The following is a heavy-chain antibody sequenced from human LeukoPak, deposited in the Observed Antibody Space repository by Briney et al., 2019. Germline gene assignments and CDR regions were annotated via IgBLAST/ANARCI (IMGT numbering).Heavy chain of an antibody. J-gene: IGHJ4*02. CDR3: AREMYYYDSSGFEVPGY. D-gene: IGHD3-22*01. CDR2: IYCGGST. CDR1: GFTVSSNY. Sequence: TGGSLRLSCAASGFTVSSNYMSWVRQAPGKGLEWVSVIYCGGSTYYADSVKGRFTISRDNSKNTLYLQMNSLRAEDTAVYYCAREMYYYDSSGFEVPGYWGQGTLVTVSS. V-gene: IGHV3-53*05.